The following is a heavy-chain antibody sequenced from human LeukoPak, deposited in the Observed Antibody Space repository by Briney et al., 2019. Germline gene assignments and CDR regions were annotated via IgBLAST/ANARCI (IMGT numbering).Heavy chain of an antibody. CDR2: ISGRGGRT. V-gene: IGHV3-23*01. D-gene: IGHD5-18*01. Sequence: GGSLRLSCAASGFTFTNYAMSWVRQAPGKGLDWVSDISGRGGRTYYADSVKGRFTISRDNFKNTLYLEMNSLRAEDTAVYYCAKYSVDTPTYYYGMDVWGQGTTVTVPS. CDR3: AKYSVDTPTYYYGMDV. CDR1: GFTFTNYA. J-gene: IGHJ6*02.